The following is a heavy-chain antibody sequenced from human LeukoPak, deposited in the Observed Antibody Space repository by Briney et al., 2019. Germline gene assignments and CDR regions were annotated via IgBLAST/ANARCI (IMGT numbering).Heavy chain of an antibody. Sequence: GGSLRLSCAASGFTFSSYAMSWVRQAPGKGLEWVSAISGSGGSTDYTDSVKGRFTISRDNSKNTLYLRMNSLTAEDTAVYYCAKDRSYHYFDYWGQGTLVTVSS. V-gene: IGHV3-23*01. J-gene: IGHJ4*02. CDR1: GFTFSSYA. D-gene: IGHD5-18*01. CDR2: ISGSGGST. CDR3: AKDRSYHYFDY.